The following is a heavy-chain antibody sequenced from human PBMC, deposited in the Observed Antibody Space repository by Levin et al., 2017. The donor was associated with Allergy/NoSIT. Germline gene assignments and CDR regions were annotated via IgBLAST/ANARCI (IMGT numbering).Heavy chain of an antibody. V-gene: IGHV4-4*07. CDR2: IYTSGST. Sequence: PSQTLSLTCTVSGASIRNYFWSWIRQPAGKGLEWIGRIYTSGSTNYNPSLKSRVTMSVDTSKNQFSLKLNSMTAADTAVYYCARGPSYSSGPLDYWGQGTLVTVSS. D-gene: IGHD6-19*01. CDR3: ARGPSYSSGPLDY. CDR1: GASIRNYF. J-gene: IGHJ4*02.